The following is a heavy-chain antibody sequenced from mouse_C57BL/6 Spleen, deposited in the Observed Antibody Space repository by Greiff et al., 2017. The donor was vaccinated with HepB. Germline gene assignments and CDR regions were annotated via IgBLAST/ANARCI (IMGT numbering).Heavy chain of an antibody. V-gene: IGHV1-50*01. Sequence: QVQLQQPGAELVKPGASVKLSCKASGYTFTSYWMQWVKQRPGQGLEWIGEIDPSDSYTNYNQKFKGKATLTVDTSSSTAYMQLSSLTSEDSAVYYCARRRVGYSFDYWGQGTTLTVSS. CDR3: ARRRVGYSFDY. CDR1: GYTFTSYW. D-gene: IGHD1-1*01. J-gene: IGHJ2*01. CDR2: IDPSDSYT.